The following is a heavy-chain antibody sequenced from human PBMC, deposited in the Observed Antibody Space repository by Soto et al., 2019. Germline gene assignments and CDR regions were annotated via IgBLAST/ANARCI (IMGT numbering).Heavy chain of an antibody. CDR1: GGSISSGGYY. J-gene: IGHJ5*02. D-gene: IGHD5-12*01. CDR2: IYYSGST. CDR3: AREEVATILDNWFDP. Sequence: QVQLQESGPGLVKPSQTLSLTCTVSGGSISSGGYYWSWIRQHPGKGLEWIGYIYYSGSTYYNPSLKSRVNKSVDTSKNQFSLKLSSVTAADTAVYYCAREEVATILDNWFDPWGQGTLVTVSS. V-gene: IGHV4-31*03.